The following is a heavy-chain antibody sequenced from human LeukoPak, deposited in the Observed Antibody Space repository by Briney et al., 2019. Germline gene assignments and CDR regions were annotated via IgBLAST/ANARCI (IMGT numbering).Heavy chain of an antibody. V-gene: IGHV1-2*02. J-gene: IGHJ4*02. D-gene: IGHD6-13*01. CDR1: GYTFTGYY. CDR2: INPNSCGT. CDR3: VRDAIAAAGTGG. Sequence: ASVKVSCKASGYTFTGYYMHWVRQAPGQGLDWMGWINPNSCGTDYSQKFQGRVTMTRDTSITTAYMELSSLRSDDRAVYYCVRDAIAAAGTGGWGQGTLVTVSS.